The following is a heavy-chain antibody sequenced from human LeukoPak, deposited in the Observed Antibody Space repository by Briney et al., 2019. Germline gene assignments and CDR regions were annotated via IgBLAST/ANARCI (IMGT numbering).Heavy chain of an antibody. Sequence: GGSLRLSCAASGFTVSSNYMSWVRQAPGKGLEWVSVIYSGGSTYYADSVKGRFTISRDNSKNTLYLQMNSLRAEDTAVYYCARGVQLHSRVFDYWGQGTLVTVSS. CDR1: GFTVSSNY. CDR2: IYSGGST. D-gene: IGHD1-1*01. J-gene: IGHJ4*02. CDR3: ARGVQLHSRVFDY. V-gene: IGHV3-53*01.